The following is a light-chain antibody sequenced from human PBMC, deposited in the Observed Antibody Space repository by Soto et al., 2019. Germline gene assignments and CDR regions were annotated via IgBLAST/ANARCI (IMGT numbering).Light chain of an antibody. V-gene: IGKV3-20*01. CDR3: QQFSSYPLT. CDR2: GAS. Sequence: EIVLTQSPVTLSVSPGERATLSCRASQSVTNSYLAWYQQKPGQAPRLLIYGASTRATGIPDRFSGGGSGTDFTLTISRLEPEDFAVYYCQQFSSYPLTFGGGTKVDIK. J-gene: IGKJ4*01. CDR1: QSVTNSY.